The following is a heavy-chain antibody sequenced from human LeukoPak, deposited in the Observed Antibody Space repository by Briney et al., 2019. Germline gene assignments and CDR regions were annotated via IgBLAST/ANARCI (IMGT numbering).Heavy chain of an antibody. V-gene: IGHV4-39*07. CDR2: IYYSGST. D-gene: IGHD3-22*01. CDR1: GGSISSSSYY. J-gene: IGHJ4*02. CDR3: ASFGYESDSSGSPRGY. Sequence: SETLSLTCTVSGGSISSSSYYWGWIRQPPGKGLEWIGSIYYSGSTYYNPSLKSRVTISVDTSKNQFSLKLSSVTAADTAVYYCASFGYESDSSGSPRGYWGQGTLVTVSS.